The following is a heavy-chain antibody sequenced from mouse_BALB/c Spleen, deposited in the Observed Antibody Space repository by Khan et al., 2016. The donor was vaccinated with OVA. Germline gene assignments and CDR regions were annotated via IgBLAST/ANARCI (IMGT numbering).Heavy chain of an antibody. J-gene: IGHJ1*01. Sequence: VQLQESGPGLVAPSQSLSITCTVSGFSLTSYGVHWIRQPPGKGLEWLGVIWTGGSTNYNSALMSRLSISKDNSKSQGFLKINSLQTDDTAMYYCARYYGNYGWYFDLWGAGTTVTVSS. CDR1: GFSLTSYG. V-gene: IGHV2-9*02. CDR2: IWTGGST. D-gene: IGHD2-1*01. CDR3: ARYYGNYGWYFDL.